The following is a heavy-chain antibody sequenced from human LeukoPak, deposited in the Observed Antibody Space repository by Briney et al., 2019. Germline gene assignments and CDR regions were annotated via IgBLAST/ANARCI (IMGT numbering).Heavy chain of an antibody. CDR1: GFTLSSHW. Sequence: GGSLRLSCAASGFTLSSHWMTWVRQAPGKGLEWVAVISYDGSNKYYADSVKGRFTISRDNSKNTLYLQTNSLRAEDTAVYYCASFAGYSSSWDAFDIWGQGTMVTVSS. D-gene: IGHD6-13*01. J-gene: IGHJ3*02. V-gene: IGHV3-30-3*01. CDR2: ISYDGSNK. CDR3: ASFAGYSSSWDAFDI.